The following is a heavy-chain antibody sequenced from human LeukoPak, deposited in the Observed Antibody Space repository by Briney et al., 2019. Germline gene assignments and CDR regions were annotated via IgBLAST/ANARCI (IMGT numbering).Heavy chain of an antibody. Sequence: SVKVSCKASGGTFSSYAISWVRQAPGQGLEWMGGIIPIFGTANYAQKFQGRVTITADKSTSTAYMELRSLRSDDTAVYYCARGRIAAAGTVWFDPWGQGTLVTVSS. CDR3: ARGRIAAAGTVWFDP. D-gene: IGHD6-13*01. J-gene: IGHJ5*02. CDR2: IIPIFGTA. CDR1: GGTFSSYA. V-gene: IGHV1-69*06.